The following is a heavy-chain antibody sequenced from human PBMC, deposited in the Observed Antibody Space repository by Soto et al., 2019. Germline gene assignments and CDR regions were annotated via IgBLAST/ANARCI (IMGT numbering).Heavy chain of an antibody. CDR2: ISYDGSNK. J-gene: IGHJ6*02. CDR3: ANTYSSSWYYGTDYYYGMDV. V-gene: IGHV3-30*18. D-gene: IGHD6-13*01. Sequence: GGSLRFSCAASGFTFSSYWMSWVRQAPGKGLEWVAVISYDGSNKYYADSVKGRFTISRDNSKNTLYLQMNSLRAEDTAVYYCANTYSSSWYYGTDYYYGMDVWGQGTTVTVSS. CDR1: GFTFSSYW.